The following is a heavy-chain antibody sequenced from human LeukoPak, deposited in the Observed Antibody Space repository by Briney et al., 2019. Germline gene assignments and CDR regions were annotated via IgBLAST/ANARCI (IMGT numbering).Heavy chain of an antibody. Sequence: GGSLRLSCAASGFTFSSYSMNWVRQAPGKGLEWVSSISSSSSYIYYADSVKGRFTISRDNAKNSLYLQMNSLRAEDTAVYYCARGDSSGWHRAEYFQHWGQGTLVTVSS. J-gene: IGHJ1*01. D-gene: IGHD6-19*01. V-gene: IGHV3-21*01. CDR2: ISSSSSYI. CDR1: GFTFSSYS. CDR3: ARGDSSGWHRAEYFQH.